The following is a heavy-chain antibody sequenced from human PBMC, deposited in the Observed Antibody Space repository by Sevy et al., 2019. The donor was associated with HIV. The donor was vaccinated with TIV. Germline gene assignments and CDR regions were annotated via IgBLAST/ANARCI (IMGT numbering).Heavy chain of an antibody. CDR1: GFTFEDYA. V-gene: IGHV3-49*03. CDR3: SGLRGTISPYYYFGLDV. J-gene: IGHJ6*02. D-gene: IGHD3-10*01. Sequence: GGSLRLSCTTSGFTFEDYAMSWLRQTPGKGLEWVGFIRSKTFGGTTEYAASVKGRFTISRDNSNSIAYLQMNNLKIGDAAVYFCSGLRGTISPYYYFGLDVWGQGTTVTVSS. CDR2: IRSKTFGGTT.